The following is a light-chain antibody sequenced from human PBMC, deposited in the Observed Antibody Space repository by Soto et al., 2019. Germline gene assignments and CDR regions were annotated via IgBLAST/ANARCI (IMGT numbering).Light chain of an antibody. J-gene: IGLJ3*02. CDR3: SSYTTSTTWV. CDR1: SRDVGGYNY. Sequence: QSALTQPASVSGSPGQSIAISCTGTSRDVGGYNYVSWYQQHPGKAPKLMIYDVSNWPSGVSNRFSGSKSGNTASLTISGLQAEDEADYYCSSYTTSTTWVFGGGTKLTVL. CDR2: DVS. V-gene: IGLV2-14*03.